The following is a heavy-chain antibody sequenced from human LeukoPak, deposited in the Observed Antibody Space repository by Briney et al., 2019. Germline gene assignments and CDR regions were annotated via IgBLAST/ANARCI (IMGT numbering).Heavy chain of an antibody. CDR3: ARPGYSYANDAFDI. CDR2: IYYSGST. D-gene: IGHD5-18*01. CDR1: GGSINTYY. Sequence: SETLSPTCTVSGGSINTYYWSWIRQPPGKGLEWIGYIYYSGSTNYNTSLKSRVTISVDTSKTQFSLKLSSVTAADTAVYYCARPGYSYANDAFDIWGQGTMVTVSS. J-gene: IGHJ3*02. V-gene: IGHV4-59*08.